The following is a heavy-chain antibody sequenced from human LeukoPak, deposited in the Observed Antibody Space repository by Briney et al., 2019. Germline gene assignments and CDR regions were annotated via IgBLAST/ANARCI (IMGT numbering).Heavy chain of an antibody. Sequence: SETLSLTCSVCGGSLSSYYEMGMRQPPGKGLEWIGNYYYSWSSNYNPSLKSRVPIPVDTSKNQYCLKVNSVTAADTAVYYCARDGGGNSRPFDYWGQGTPVTVSS. CDR1: GGSLSSYY. D-gene: IGHD4-23*01. CDR2: YYYSWSS. V-gene: IGHV4-59*13. J-gene: IGHJ4*02. CDR3: ARDGGGNSRPFDY.